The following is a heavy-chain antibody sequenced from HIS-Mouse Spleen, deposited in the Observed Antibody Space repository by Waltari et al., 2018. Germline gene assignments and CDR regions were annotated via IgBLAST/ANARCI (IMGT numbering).Heavy chain of an antibody. J-gene: IGHJ4*02. V-gene: IGHV4-39*07. CDR3: ARYRGRYSNYGY. Sequence: QLQLQESGPGLVKPSETLSLTCTVSGGSISSSSYYWGWIRQPPGKGLEWIGSIYYSGSTYYNPSLKSRVTISVDTSKNQFSLKLSSVTAADTAVYYCARYRGRYSNYGYWGQGTLVTVSS. CDR1: GGSISSSSYY. D-gene: IGHD4-4*01. CDR2: IYYSGST.